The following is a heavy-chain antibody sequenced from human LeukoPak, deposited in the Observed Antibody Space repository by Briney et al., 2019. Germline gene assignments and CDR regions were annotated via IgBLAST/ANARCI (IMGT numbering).Heavy chain of an antibody. CDR1: GDSISSSTYY. CDR2: IYYSGST. J-gene: IGHJ4*02. Sequence: PSQTLSLTCTVSGDSISSSTYYWSWIRQPPGKGLEWIGYIYYSGSTYYNPSLKSRVTISVDTSKNQFSLKLSSVTAADTAVYYCARNRYGDYQNYFDYWGQGTLVTVSS. V-gene: IGHV4-30-4*08. D-gene: IGHD4-17*01. CDR3: ARNRYGDYQNYFDY.